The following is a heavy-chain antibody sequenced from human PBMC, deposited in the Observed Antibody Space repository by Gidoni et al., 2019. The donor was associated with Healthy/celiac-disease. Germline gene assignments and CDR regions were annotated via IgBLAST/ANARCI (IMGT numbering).Heavy chain of an antibody. V-gene: IGHV1-8*01. Sequence: QVQLVQSGAEVKKPGASMKVYCKASGYTFTSYDINWVRQATGQGFEWMGWMNTNSGKTVYAQKFQGRVTMTRNTSIRTAYMELSSLRSEDTAVYYCARVRHMVRGPFGYWGQGTLVTVSS. J-gene: IGHJ4*02. D-gene: IGHD3-10*01. CDR1: GYTFTSYD. CDR3: ARVRHMVRGPFGY. CDR2: MNTNSGKT.